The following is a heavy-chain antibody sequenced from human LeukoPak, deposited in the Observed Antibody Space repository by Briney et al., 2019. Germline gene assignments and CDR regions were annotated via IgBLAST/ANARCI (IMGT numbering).Heavy chain of an antibody. D-gene: IGHD5-24*01. Sequence: VASVKVSCKASGGTFSSYAISWVRQAPGQGLEWMGGIIPIFGTANYAQKFQGRVTITTDESTSTAYMELSSLRSEDTAVYYCAKNPRWLQSEYMDAWGKGTTVTVSS. CDR1: GGTFSSYA. J-gene: IGHJ6*03. CDR2: IIPIFGTA. CDR3: AKNPRWLQSEYMDA. V-gene: IGHV1-69*05.